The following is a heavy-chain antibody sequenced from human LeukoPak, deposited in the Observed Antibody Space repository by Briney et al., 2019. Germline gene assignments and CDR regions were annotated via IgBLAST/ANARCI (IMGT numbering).Heavy chain of an antibody. CDR3: AREGSIVVVPAAFDY. CDR2: ISGSGGST. Sequence: GGSLRLSCAASGFTFSSYAMSWVRQAPGKGLEWVSAISGSGGSTYYADSVKGRFTISRDNAKNSLYPQMNSLRAEDTAVYYCAREGSIVVVPAAFDYWGQGTLVTVSS. CDR1: GFTFSSYA. J-gene: IGHJ4*02. V-gene: IGHV3-23*01. D-gene: IGHD2-2*01.